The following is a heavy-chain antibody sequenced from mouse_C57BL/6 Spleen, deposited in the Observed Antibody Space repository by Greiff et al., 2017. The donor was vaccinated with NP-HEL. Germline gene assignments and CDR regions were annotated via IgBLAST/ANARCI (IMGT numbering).Heavy chain of an antibody. Sequence: EVQGVESGEGLVKPGGSLKLSCAASGFTFSSYAMSWVRQTPEKRLEWVAYISSGGDYIYYADTVKGRFTISRDNARNTLYLQMSSLKSEDTAMYYCTREASYYGSLFDYWGQGTTLTVSS. CDR2: ISSGGDYI. V-gene: IGHV5-9-1*02. J-gene: IGHJ2*01. D-gene: IGHD1-1*01. CDR1: GFTFSSYA. CDR3: TREASYYGSLFDY.